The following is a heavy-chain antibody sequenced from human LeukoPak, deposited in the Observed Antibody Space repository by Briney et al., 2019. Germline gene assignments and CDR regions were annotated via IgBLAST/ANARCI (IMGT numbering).Heavy chain of an antibody. D-gene: IGHD3-10*01. CDR3: ARDGRITNNWFDP. CDR2: IKQDGSQK. J-gene: IGHJ5*02. CDR1: EFTFASYW. Sequence: PGGSLRLSCAASEFTFASYWMSWVRQPPGKGLEWVANIKQDGSQKYYVDSLKGRFSISRDNAKSSLYLRMNNLRAEDTAVYYCARDGRITNNWFDPWGQGTLVTVSS. V-gene: IGHV3-7*01.